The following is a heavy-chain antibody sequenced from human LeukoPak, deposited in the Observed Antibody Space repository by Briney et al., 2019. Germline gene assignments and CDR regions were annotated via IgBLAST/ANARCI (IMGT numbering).Heavy chain of an antibody. CDR1: GFTFSSYG. Sequence: PGGSLRLSCAASGFTFSSYGMHWGRQAPGKGLEWVAVIWYDGSNKYYADSVKGRFTISRDNSKNTLYLQMNSLRAEDTAVYYCAKDSKVTTYAFDIWGQGTMVTVSS. J-gene: IGHJ3*02. V-gene: IGHV3-33*06. CDR3: AKDSKVTTYAFDI. D-gene: IGHD4-17*01. CDR2: IWYDGSNK.